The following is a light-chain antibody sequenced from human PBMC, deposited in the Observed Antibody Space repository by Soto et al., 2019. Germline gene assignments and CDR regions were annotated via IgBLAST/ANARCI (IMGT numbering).Light chain of an antibody. CDR2: GVT. Sequence: QAVVTQPASVSGSPGQSITISCTGTDSDVGGYNYVSWYQQHPGKAPKLIIYGVTNRPSGVSNRFSGSKSGNTASLTISGLQAEDEADYYCSSYTTRSTYVVLGGGTKVTVL. CDR3: SSYTTRSTYVV. CDR1: DSDVGGYNY. J-gene: IGLJ2*01. V-gene: IGLV2-14*01.